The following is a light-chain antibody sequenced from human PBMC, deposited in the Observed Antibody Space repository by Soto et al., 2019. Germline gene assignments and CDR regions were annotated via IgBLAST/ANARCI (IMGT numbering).Light chain of an antibody. Sequence: VLTQPPSVSGAPGQRVTISCTGSSSNIGAGHDVHWYQQLPGTAPKLLIYGNGNRPSGVPDRFSGSKSGTSASLAIAGLQADDEADYYCQPYDSSLSGSEVFGTGTKVTVL. CDR2: GNG. CDR3: QPYDSSLSGSEV. J-gene: IGLJ1*01. CDR1: SSNIGAGHD. V-gene: IGLV1-40*01.